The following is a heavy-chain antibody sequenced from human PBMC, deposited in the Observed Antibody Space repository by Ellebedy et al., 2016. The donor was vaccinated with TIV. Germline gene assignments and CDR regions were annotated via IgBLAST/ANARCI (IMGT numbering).Heavy chain of an antibody. V-gene: IGHV3-23*01. D-gene: IGHD6-13*01. CDR3: AKEMVSRSSLTYDY. CDR2: IGPSSNYA. J-gene: IGHJ4*02. Sequence: GESLKISCAASGFTFSSYAMAWVRQAPGKGVEWVSAIGPSSNYAFYADSVKGRFTISRDNFRNTLYLQMDSLRAEDTAVYYCAKEMVSRSSLTYDYWGQGTLLTVSS. CDR1: GFTFSSYA.